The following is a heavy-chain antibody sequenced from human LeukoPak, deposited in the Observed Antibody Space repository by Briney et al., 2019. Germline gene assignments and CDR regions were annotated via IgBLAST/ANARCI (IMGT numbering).Heavy chain of an antibody. CDR3: AKTRPLDSSSWSHGDY. J-gene: IGHJ4*02. CDR2: ISGSGDST. D-gene: IGHD6-13*01. CDR1: GFTFSSCA. Sequence: GGSLRLSCAASGFTFSSCAMSWVRQAPGKGLEWVSAISGSGDSTYYGDSVKGRFTISRDNSKNTLYLQMNSLRAEDTAVYYCAKTRPLDSSSWSHGDYWGQGTLVTVSS. V-gene: IGHV3-23*01.